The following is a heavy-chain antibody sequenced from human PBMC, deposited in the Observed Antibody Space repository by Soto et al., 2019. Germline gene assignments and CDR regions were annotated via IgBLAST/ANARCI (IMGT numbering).Heavy chain of an antibody. CDR2: ISSSSSYI. J-gene: IGHJ4*02. D-gene: IGHD2-2*01. Sequence: EVQLVESGGGLVKPGGSLRLSCAASGFTFSSYSMNWVRQAPGKGLEWVSSISSSSSYIYYADSVKGRFTISRDNAKNSLELQMNSLRAEDTAVYYCARVAGYCSSTSGYADYWGQGTLVTVSS. V-gene: IGHV3-21*01. CDR1: GFTFSSYS. CDR3: ARVAGYCSSTSGYADY.